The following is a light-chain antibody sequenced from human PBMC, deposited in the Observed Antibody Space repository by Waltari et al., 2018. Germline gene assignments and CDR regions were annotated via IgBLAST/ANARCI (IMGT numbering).Light chain of an antibody. CDR2: DNN. CDR3: ATWDSRLSVVV. V-gene: IGLV1-51*01. CDR1: SSNIGHND. Sequence: QSVLTQPPSVSAAPGQRVTISCSGGSSNIGHNDVSWYQQFPGTAPKLLITDNNKRPFGIPDRFSGSKSGTSATLGITGLQTGDEADYYCATWDSRLSVVVFGGGTKVTVL. J-gene: IGLJ3*02.